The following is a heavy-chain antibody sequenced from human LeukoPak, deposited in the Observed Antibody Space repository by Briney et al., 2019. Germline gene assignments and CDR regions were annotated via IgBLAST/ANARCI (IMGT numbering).Heavy chain of an antibody. V-gene: IGHV1-46*03. J-gene: IGHJ4*02. CDR3: ARGGTYYDFWSGGYFDY. D-gene: IGHD3-3*01. CDR2: INPSGGST. Sequence: ASVKVSCKASGYTFTSYYMHWVRQAPGQGLEWMGIINPSGGSTSYAQKFQGRVTMIRDTSTSTVYMELSSLRSEDTAVYYCARGGTYYDFWSGGYFDYWGQGTLVTVSS. CDR1: GYTFTSYY.